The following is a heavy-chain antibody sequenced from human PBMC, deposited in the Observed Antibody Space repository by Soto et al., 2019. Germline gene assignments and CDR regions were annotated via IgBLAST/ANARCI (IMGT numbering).Heavy chain of an antibody. CDR3: AKSMVSGSLPRTPLDY. D-gene: IGHD3-10*01. Sequence: EVQLLESGGGLVQPGGSLRLSCAASGLTFSSYAMTWVRQAPGQGLEWVSSISGSGAATYYADSVKGRFTISRDNSKNTVSLQGSSLRGEHTAVYYCAKSMVSGSLPRTPLDYWGQGALVTVSS. CDR2: ISGSGAAT. V-gene: IGHV3-23*01. J-gene: IGHJ4*02. CDR1: GLTFSSYA.